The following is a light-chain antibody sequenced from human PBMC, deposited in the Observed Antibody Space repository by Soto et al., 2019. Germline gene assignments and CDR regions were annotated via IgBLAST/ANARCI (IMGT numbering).Light chain of an antibody. Sequence: EIVLTQSPGTLSFSPGERATLSCRASQSVSSSNLAWYQQKPGQAPRLLIYGASSRATGIPDRFSGSGSGTDFTLTINRLEPEDFSVYYCQQYGSSPRFGPGTKVYIK. CDR2: GAS. CDR3: QQYGSSPR. CDR1: QSVSSSN. J-gene: IGKJ3*01. V-gene: IGKV3-20*01.